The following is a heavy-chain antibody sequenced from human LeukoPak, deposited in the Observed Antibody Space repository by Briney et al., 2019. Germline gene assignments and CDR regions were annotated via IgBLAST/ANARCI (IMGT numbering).Heavy chain of an antibody. J-gene: IGHJ4*02. D-gene: IGHD4-17*01. CDR3: ARGIGSTVFFDH. Sequence: GGPLRLSCAASGFTFSSYNMNWVRQAPGKGLEWVSVMYSGGNTYYADSVKGRFTISRDKSKNTLYLQMNSLRAEDTAVYYCARGIGSTVFFDHWGQGTLVTVSS. CDR2: MYSGGNT. CDR1: GFTFSSYN. V-gene: IGHV3-53*01.